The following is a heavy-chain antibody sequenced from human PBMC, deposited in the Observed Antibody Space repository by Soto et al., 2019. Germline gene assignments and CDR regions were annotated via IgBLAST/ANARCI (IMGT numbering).Heavy chain of an antibody. Sequence: EVQLVESGGGLVQPGRSLRLSCAASGFTFDDYAMHWVRQAPGKGLEWVSGISWNSGSIGYADSVKGRFTISRDNAKNSLYLQMNSLRAEDTALYYCAKDMEEGTYSGSYTTRRSFDYWGQGTLVTVSS. D-gene: IGHD1-26*01. CDR3: AKDMEEGTYSGSYTTRRSFDY. CDR2: ISWNSGSI. CDR1: GFTFDDYA. J-gene: IGHJ4*02. V-gene: IGHV3-9*01.